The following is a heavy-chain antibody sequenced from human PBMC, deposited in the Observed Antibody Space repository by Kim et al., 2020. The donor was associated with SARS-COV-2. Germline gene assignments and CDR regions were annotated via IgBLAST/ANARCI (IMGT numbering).Heavy chain of an antibody. V-gene: IGHV4-4*02. CDR2: ISHSGST. CDR1: GGSVSSTNW. D-gene: IGHD6-6*01. Sequence: SETLSLTCAVSGGSVSSTNWWSWVRQPPGKGLEWIGGISHSGSTNYNPSLESRVTISIDTSKNHFSLSLSSLTAADTAMYYCATGPNIATRPFFFDYWGQGALVTVSS. J-gene: IGHJ4*02. CDR3: ATGPNIATRPFFFDY.